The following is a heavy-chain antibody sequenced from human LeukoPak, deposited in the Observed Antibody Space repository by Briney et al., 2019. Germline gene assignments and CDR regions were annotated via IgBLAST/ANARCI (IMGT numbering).Heavy chain of an antibody. CDR2: IYASRSVSSSGST. CDR3: AREKTVLHYYYGMDV. D-gene: IGHD4-17*01. Sequence: SETLSLTCNVSGGSFSPYYWSWVRQPAGKGLEWIGRIYASRSVSSSGSTNYNPSLKSRVTMSVDTSKKQFSLRLNSVTAADTAVYYCAREKTVLHYYYGMDVWGQGTTVTVSS. J-gene: IGHJ6*02. V-gene: IGHV4-4*07. CDR1: GGSFSPYY.